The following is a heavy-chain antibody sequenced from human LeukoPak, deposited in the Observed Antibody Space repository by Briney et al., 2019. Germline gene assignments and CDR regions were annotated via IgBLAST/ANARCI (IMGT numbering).Heavy chain of an antibody. Sequence: ASVKVSCKASGYTFTSYDINWVRQATGQGLEWMGWINLNSGNTGYAENFQGRVTMTTNTSISTAYMELSNLRSEDTAVYYCARSYYGFWSGSAAYYYYMDVWGKGTTVTVSS. CDR3: ARSYYGFWSGSAAYYYYMDV. CDR2: INLNSGNT. D-gene: IGHD3-3*01. V-gene: IGHV1-8*01. J-gene: IGHJ6*03. CDR1: GYTFTSYD.